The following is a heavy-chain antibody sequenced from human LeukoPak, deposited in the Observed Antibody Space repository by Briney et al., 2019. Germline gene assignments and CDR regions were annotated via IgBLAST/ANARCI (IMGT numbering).Heavy chain of an antibody. J-gene: IGHJ4*02. Sequence: ASVEVSCKASGYTFTSYYMHWVRQAPGQGLEWMGIINPSGGSTTYAQRFQGRVTMTRDTSTSTLYMELSSLRSEDTAVYYCARDYGYTSSRSYFDCWGQGTLVTVSS. V-gene: IGHV1-46*01. CDR3: ARDYGYTSSRSYFDC. CDR1: GYTFTSYY. CDR2: INPSGGST. D-gene: IGHD6-13*01.